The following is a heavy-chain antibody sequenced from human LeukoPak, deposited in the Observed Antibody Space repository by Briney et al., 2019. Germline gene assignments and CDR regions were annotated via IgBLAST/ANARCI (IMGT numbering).Heavy chain of an antibody. Sequence: GRSLRLSCAASGFTFSSYGMHWVRQAPGKGLEWVSVIYSGGSTYYADSVKGRFTISRDNSKNTLYLQMNSLRAEDTAVYYCARGVGSSSPYYFDYWGQGTLVTVSS. D-gene: IGHD6-13*01. CDR3: ARGVGSSSPYYFDY. CDR1: GFTFSSYG. CDR2: IYSGGST. V-gene: IGHV3-66*01. J-gene: IGHJ4*02.